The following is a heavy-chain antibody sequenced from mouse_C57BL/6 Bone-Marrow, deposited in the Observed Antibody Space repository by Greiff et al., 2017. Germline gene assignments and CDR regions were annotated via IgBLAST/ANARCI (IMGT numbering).Heavy chain of an antibody. D-gene: IGHD4-1*01. CDR2: IHPNSGST. Sequence: VQLQQPGAELVKPGASVKLSCKASGYTFTSYWMHWVKQRPGQGLEWIGMIHPNSGSTNYNEKFKSKATLTVDKSSSTAYMQLSSPTSEDSAVYYCARSELGRWRLAYWGQGTLVTVSA. CDR3: ARSELGRWRLAY. J-gene: IGHJ3*01. CDR1: GYTFTSYW. V-gene: IGHV1-64*01.